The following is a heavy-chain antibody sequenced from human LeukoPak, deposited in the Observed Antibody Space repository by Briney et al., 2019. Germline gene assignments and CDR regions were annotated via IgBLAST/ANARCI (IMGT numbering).Heavy chain of an antibody. CDR2: IKDDGSES. Sequence: GGSLRLPCAASGFTFSNYWMSWVRQAPGKGLEWVANIKDDGSESYYVDSVKGRFTIFRDNAKNSLYLQMTSLRDEDTAVYYCARTIRGYWGQGTLVTVSS. CDR1: GFTFSNYW. CDR3: ARTIRGY. V-gene: IGHV3-7*01. J-gene: IGHJ4*02. D-gene: IGHD4/OR15-4a*01.